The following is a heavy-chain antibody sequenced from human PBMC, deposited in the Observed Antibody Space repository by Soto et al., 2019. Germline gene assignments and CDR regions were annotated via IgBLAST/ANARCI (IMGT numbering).Heavy chain of an antibody. CDR2: ISGSGGST. Sequence: QPGGSLRLSCAASGFTFSSYAMSWVRQAPGKGLEWVSAISGSGGSTYYADSVKGRFTISRDNSKNTLYLQMNSLRAEDTAIYYCAREPRYCSSATCYGYFDYWGQGALVTVSS. D-gene: IGHD2-2*01. CDR3: AREPRYCSSATCYGYFDY. V-gene: IGHV3-23*01. J-gene: IGHJ4*02. CDR1: GFTFSSYA.